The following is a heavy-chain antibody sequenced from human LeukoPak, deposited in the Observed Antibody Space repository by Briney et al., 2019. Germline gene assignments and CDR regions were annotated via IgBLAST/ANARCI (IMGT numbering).Heavy chain of an antibody. V-gene: IGHV4-39*02. Sequence: PSETLSLTCTVSGGSISSSDYYWDWIRQPPGKGLEWIASISYSGSTYYNPSLKSQVTISVDTPKNQFSLKLSSVTAADTSVYYCAREGESMVYDYWGQGTLVTVSS. J-gene: IGHJ4*02. CDR1: GGSISSSDYY. CDR2: ISYSGST. CDR3: AREGESMVYDY. D-gene: IGHD3-10*01.